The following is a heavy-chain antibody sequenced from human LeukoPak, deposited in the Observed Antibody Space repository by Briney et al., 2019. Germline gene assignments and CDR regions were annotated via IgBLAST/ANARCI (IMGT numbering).Heavy chain of an antibody. D-gene: IGHD3-10*01. J-gene: IGHJ4*02. CDR1: GGSISSDDYY. CDR3: ARDLATMVRGVFA. V-gene: IGHV4-30-4*08. Sequence: SQTLSLTCTVSGGSISSDDYYWSWIRQPPGKGLEWIGYIYYSGSTSYNPSLKSRITISVDTSKNQFSLRLSSVTAADTAVYFCARDLATMVRGVFAWGQGTLVTVSS. CDR2: IYYSGST.